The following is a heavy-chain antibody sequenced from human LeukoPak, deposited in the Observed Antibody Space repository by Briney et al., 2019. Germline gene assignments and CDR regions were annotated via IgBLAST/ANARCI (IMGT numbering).Heavy chain of an antibody. V-gene: IGHV3-33*08. Sequence: GGSLRLSCAASGFTFSSYGMHWVRQAPGKGLEWVAVVWFDGTNKYYADSVKGRFTISRDNSKNTVYLQMNSLRAEDTAVYYCARDHVIKQAPPGYWGQGTLVTVSS. J-gene: IGHJ4*02. CDR3: ARDHVIKQAPPGY. CDR1: GFTFSSYG. CDR2: VWFDGTNK. D-gene: IGHD3-10*01.